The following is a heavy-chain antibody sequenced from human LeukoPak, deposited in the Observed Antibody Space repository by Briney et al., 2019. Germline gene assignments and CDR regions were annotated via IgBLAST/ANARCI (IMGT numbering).Heavy chain of an antibody. Sequence: GGSLKPSWEASDSTSSNNYRSWIRQAPGKGLDWVSYISSSGSTIYYADSVKGRFTISRDNAKNSLYLQMNSLRAEDTAVYYCARDGGLYHQGVYWGQRTLVTLSS. CDR1: DSTSSNNY. J-gene: IGHJ4*02. CDR3: ARDGGLYHQGVY. V-gene: IGHV3-11*01. CDR2: ISSSGSTI. D-gene: IGHD2-2*02.